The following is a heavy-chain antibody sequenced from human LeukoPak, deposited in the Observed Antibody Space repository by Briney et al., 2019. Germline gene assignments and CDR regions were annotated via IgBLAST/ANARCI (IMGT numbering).Heavy chain of an antibody. CDR3: AKDSMRYCSSTSCLGRLDP. J-gene: IGHJ5*02. CDR1: GFTFSSYA. V-gene: IGHV3-30*04. D-gene: IGHD2-2*01. Sequence: GGSLRLSCAASGFTFSSYAMHWVRQAPGKGLEWVAVISYDGSNKYYADSVKGRFTISRDNSKNTLYLQMNSLRAEDTAVYYCAKDSMRYCSSTSCLGRLDPWGQGTLVTVSS. CDR2: ISYDGSNK.